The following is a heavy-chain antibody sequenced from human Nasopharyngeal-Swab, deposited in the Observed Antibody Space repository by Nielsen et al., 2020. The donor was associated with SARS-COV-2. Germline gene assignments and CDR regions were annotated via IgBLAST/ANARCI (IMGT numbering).Heavy chain of an antibody. CDR3: ARGTDIPPDY. Sequence: WIRQPPGKGLEWIGYISYSGSTNYNPSLKRRVTISVDTSKNQFSLKLSSVTAADTAVYYCARGTDIPPDYWGQGTLVTVSS. CDR2: ISYSGST. V-gene: IGHV4-59*12. J-gene: IGHJ4*02. D-gene: IGHD3-9*01.